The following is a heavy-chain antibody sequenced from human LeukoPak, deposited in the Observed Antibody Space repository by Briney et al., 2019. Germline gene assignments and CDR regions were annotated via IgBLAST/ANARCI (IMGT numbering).Heavy chain of an antibody. CDR1: GFTFSEFR. CDR3: ASDMVRGVL. CDR2: ISSSSNDI. V-gene: IGHV3-21*01. D-gene: IGHD3-10*01. Sequence: KSGGSLRLSCAASGFTFSEFRMNWVRQAPGKGLEWVSSISSSSNDIYCADSVKGRVTISRDNAKNSLYLQMISLRAEDTAVYYCASDMVRGVLWGQGTLVTVSS. J-gene: IGHJ4*02.